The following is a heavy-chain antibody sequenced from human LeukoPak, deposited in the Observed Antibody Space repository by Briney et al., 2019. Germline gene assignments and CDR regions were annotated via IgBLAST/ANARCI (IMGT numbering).Heavy chain of an antibody. D-gene: IGHD3-22*01. J-gene: IGHJ4*02. V-gene: IGHV4-31*03. CDR3: ARSGFYYYSSGYYPLDY. CDR2: IYYSGST. CDR1: GGSISSGVYY. Sequence: SETLSLTCSVSGGSISSGVYYWSWIRQHPGKGLEWIGYIYYSGSTYYNPSLKSRVTISVDTSKNQFSLKLSSVAAADTAVYYCARSGFYYYSSGYYPLDYWGQGTLVTASS.